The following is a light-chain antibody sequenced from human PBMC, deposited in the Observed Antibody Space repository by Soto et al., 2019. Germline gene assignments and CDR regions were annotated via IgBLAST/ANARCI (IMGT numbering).Light chain of an antibody. CDR3: SSYTSSSTSCV. CDR2: DVS. CDR1: SSDVGGYDY. Sequence: QSALTQPASVSGSPGQSITISCTGSSSDVGGYDYVSWYQQHPGKPPKLMIYDVSNRPSGVSDRFSGPKSGNTASLTISGLQAEDEADYYCSSYTSSSTSCVFGTGTKLTVL. J-gene: IGLJ1*01. V-gene: IGLV2-14*01.